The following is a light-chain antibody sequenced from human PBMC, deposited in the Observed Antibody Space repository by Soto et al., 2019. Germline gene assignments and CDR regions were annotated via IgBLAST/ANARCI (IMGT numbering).Light chain of an antibody. CDR2: GAS. J-gene: IGKJ5*01. Sequence: MMLIQSPARLSVSTGYSFTLCFRTSHSVNSHVAWYQQKPGQAPRLLLYGASTRATGIPVRFSGSGFGTEFTLTISSLQPEDFAVYYCQQYKNWPLFGQGTRLEIK. V-gene: IGKV3-15*01. CDR1: HSVNSH. CDR3: QQYKNWPL.